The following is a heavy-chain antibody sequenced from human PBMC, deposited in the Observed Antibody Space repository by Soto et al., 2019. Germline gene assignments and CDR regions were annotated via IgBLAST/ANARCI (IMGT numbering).Heavy chain of an antibody. CDR3: AREGYNFGPFDY. D-gene: IGHD5-18*01. CDR2: ISYSGTT. Sequence: SETLSLTCTVSGGSLSSYYWSWIRRPPGMGLEWIAPISYSGTTNYNSSLKSRVTISIDTSKNQFSLKFNSVTAADTAVYYCAREGYNFGPFDYWRQGALVTVSS. J-gene: IGHJ4*02. V-gene: IGHV4-59*01. CDR1: GGSLSSYY.